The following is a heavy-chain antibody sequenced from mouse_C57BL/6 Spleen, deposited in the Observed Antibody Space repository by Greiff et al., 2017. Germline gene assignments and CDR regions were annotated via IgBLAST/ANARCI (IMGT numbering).Heavy chain of an antibody. CDR1: GFTFSDYY. J-gene: IGHJ3*01. Sequence: DVKLVESEGGLVQPGSSMKLSCTASGFTFSDYYMAWVRQVPEKGLEWVANINYDGSSTYYLDSLKSRFIISRDNAKNILYLQMSSLKSEDTATYYCARGRGDGNYGFAYWGQGTLVTVSA. CDR2: INYDGSST. D-gene: IGHD2-1*01. V-gene: IGHV5-16*01. CDR3: ARGRGDGNYGFAY.